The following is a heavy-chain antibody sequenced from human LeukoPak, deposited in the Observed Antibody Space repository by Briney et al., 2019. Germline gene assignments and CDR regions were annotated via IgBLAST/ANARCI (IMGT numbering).Heavy chain of an antibody. V-gene: IGHV3-7*01. CDR3: ARDAVRGGDCDF. CDR2: INPDGREQ. CDR1: GFTFSNYW. D-gene: IGHD2-21*02. Sequence: GGSLRLSCAASGFTFSNYWIKWVRQAPGKGPEWVAQINPDGREQYHADSVKGRFSISRDSAKNSLYLQMNNLRAEDTAVYFCARDAVRGGDCDFWGQGTLVTVSS. J-gene: IGHJ4*02.